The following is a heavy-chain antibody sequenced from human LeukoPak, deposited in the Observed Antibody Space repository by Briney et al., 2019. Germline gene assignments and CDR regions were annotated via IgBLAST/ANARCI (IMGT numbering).Heavy chain of an antibody. V-gene: IGHV2-5*01. D-gene: IGHD6-13*01. Sequence: SGPTLVQPTQPLTLTCTFSGFSLSTSGVGVGWIRQPPGKALEWLALIYWNDDKRYIPSLKSRLTITKDTSKNQAVLTMTNMDPVDTATYYCAHRPHNSSWYWYFDLWGRGTLVTVSS. CDR2: IYWNDDK. CDR1: GFSLSTSGVG. J-gene: IGHJ2*01. CDR3: AHRPHNSSWYWYFDL.